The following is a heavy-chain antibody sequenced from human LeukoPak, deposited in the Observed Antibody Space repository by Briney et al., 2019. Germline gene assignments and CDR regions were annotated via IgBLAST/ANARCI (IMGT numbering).Heavy chain of an antibody. D-gene: IGHD6-19*01. Sequence: KPSETLSLTCTVSGGSISSYYWSWIRQPPGKGLEWIGYIYYGGSTNYNPSLKSRVTISVDTSKNQFSLKLSSVTAADTAVYYCARDSVAVEFIDAFDIWGPGTMVTVSS. V-gene: IGHV4-59*01. CDR3: ARDSVAVEFIDAFDI. CDR2: IYYGGST. CDR1: GGSISSYY. J-gene: IGHJ3*02.